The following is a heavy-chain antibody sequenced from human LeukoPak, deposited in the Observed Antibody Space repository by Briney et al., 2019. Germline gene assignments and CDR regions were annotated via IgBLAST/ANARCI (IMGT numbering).Heavy chain of an antibody. CDR1: GFTFSSYW. J-gene: IGHJ4*02. Sequence: GGSLRLSCAAPGFTFSSYWMSWVRQAPGKGLEWVANIKQDGSEKYYVDSVKGRFTISRDNAKSSLYLQMNSLRAEDTAVYYCARGTASYYWGQGTLVTVSS. V-gene: IGHV3-7*04. CDR2: IKQDGSEK. CDR3: ARGTASYY.